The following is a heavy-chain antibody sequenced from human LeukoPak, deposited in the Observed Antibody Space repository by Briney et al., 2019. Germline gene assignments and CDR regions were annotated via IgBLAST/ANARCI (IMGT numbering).Heavy chain of an antibody. CDR2: IIPIFGTA. CDR3: ARRAVAGTAVGDY. V-gene: IGHV1-69*01. Sequence: GASVKLSCKASGSTFSSYAISWVRQAPGQGLEWMGGIIPIFGTANYAQKFQGRVTITADESTSTAYMELSSLRSEDTAVYYCARRAVAGTAVGDYWGQGTLVTVSS. CDR1: GSTFSSYA. J-gene: IGHJ4*02. D-gene: IGHD6-19*01.